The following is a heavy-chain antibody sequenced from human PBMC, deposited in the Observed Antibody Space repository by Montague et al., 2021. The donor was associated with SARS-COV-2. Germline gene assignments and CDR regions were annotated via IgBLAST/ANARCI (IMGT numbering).Heavy chain of an antibody. D-gene: IGHD1-26*01. J-gene: IGHJ4*02. V-gene: IGHV4-59*01. CDR3: VRDPAPSGSGTFYDY. CDR1: GDSISNDF. Sequence: SETLSLTCTVSGDSISNDFWTWIRNPPGQGMELIGYVYNNHSSSSNPSLTLRVSIAVDTSKNQYSLRLSTVTVADTAIYYCVRDPAPSGSGTFYDYWGQGTLVAVSS. CDR2: VYNNHSS.